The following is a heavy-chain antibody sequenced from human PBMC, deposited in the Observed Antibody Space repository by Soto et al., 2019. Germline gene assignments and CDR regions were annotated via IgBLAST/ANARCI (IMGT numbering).Heavy chain of an antibody. V-gene: IGHV3-30*04. J-gene: IGHJ3*02. Sequence: GGSLRLSCAASGFTFSSYAIHWVRQAPGKGLEWVAVISYDGSNKYYADSVKGRFTISRDNSKNTLYLQMNSLRAEDTAVYYCARGPGGDDSSGPGGAFDIWGQGTMVTVSS. CDR1: GFTFSSYA. CDR2: ISYDGSNK. D-gene: IGHD6-19*01. CDR3: ARGPGGDDSSGPGGAFDI.